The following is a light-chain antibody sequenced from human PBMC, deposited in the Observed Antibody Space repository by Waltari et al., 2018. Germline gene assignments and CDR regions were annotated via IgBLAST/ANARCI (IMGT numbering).Light chain of an antibody. V-gene: IGKV4-1*01. CDR2: WAS. J-gene: IGKJ1*01. CDR1: QSVSDHVNNKNY. CDR3: QQYYNTPPT. Sequence: DIVMTQSPDSLTVSPGERATINCRSSQSVSDHVNNKNYLAWYRQKPGQPPKRLISWASTREFGVPDRFSDSESGTEFTLTISSLQPEDVAVYYCQQYYNTPPTFCQGTKVEIK.